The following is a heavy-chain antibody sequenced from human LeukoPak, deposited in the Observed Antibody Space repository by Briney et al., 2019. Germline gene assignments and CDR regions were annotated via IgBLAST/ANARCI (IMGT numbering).Heavy chain of an antibody. CDR1: GGSISSGGYY. CDR2: IYYSGST. V-gene: IGHV4-31*03. J-gene: IGHJ5*02. D-gene: IGHD3-10*01. CDR3: ARAYHGSGSFSLLFDP. Sequence: SETLSLTCTVSGGSISSGGYYWSWIRQHPGKGLEWIGYIYYSGSTYYNPSLKSRVTISVDTSKNQFSLKLSSVTAADTAVYYCARAYHGSGSFSLLFDPWGQGTLVTVSS.